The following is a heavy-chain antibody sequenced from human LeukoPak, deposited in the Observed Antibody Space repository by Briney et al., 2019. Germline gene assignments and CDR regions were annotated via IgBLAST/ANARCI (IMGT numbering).Heavy chain of an antibody. D-gene: IGHD5-18*01. Sequence: GGALRLSCAVSGLTFSRYAMSWVRQAPGKGLEWVSAISESGSGTYYADSVKGRFTISRDNSKDTLSLQMNSLRAEDTAVYYCAKDVAQGYTFGSIEQDYWGQGTLVTVSS. J-gene: IGHJ4*02. CDR1: GLTFSRYA. CDR3: AKDVAQGYTFGSIEQDY. V-gene: IGHV3-23*01. CDR2: ISESGSGT.